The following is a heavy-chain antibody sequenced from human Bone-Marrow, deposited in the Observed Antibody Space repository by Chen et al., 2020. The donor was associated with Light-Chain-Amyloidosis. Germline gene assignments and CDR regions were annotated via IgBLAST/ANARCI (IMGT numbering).Heavy chain of an antibody. J-gene: IGHJ5*02. CDR1: GGSITSSGYY. V-gene: IGHV4-39*01. D-gene: IGHD2-8*01. CDR3: ARNCTSEIRGGWFDP. CDR2: VYYGGST. Sequence: QLQLQEAGPGLVKPSETLSLTCTISGGSITSSGYYWGWFRQPPGKGLEWVATVYYGGSTYYNPALKNRVLISVDTSRNQFSLKLASVTASDTAVYFCARNCTSEIRGGWFDPGGPGTLVTVSS.